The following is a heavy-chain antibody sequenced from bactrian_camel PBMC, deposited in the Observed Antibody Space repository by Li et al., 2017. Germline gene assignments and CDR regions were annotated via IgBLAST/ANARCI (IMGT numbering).Heavy chain of an antibody. CDR2: IDTTGMP. D-gene: IGHD7*01. V-gene: IGHV3S53*01. Sequence: HVQLVESGGGSVQVGGSLTLSCEASGYSVSKGYMAWFRQAPGKEREGVAAIDTTGMPTYTYSVKYRFTISKDNVKNTLYLQMNSLEVDDTAMYYCAADFYNLQLARSYSYWGQGTQVTVS. J-gene: IGHJ4*01. CDR3: AADFYNLQLARSYSY. CDR1: GYSVSKGY.